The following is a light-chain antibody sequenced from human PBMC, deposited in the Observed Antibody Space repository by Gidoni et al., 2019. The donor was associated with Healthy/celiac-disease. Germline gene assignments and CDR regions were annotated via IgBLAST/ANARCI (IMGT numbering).Light chain of an antibody. J-gene: IGKJ5*01. CDR1: QSISSY. CDR3: QQSYSTLRIT. Sequence: DIQMTQSPSSLSASVGDRVTITCRASQSISSYLNWYQQKPGKAPKLLISAASSLQSGVPSRFSGSGSGTDFTLTISSLQPEDFATYYCQQSYSTLRITFGQGTRLEIK. V-gene: IGKV1-39*01. CDR2: AAS.